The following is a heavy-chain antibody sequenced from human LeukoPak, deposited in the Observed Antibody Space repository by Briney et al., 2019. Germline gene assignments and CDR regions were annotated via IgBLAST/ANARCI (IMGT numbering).Heavy chain of an antibody. CDR2: ISSNGGST. D-gene: IGHD6-6*01. V-gene: IGHV3-64*01. CDR1: GFTFSSYA. CDR3: ARESYSSSYHFDY. J-gene: IGHJ4*02. Sequence: GGSLRLSCAASGFTFSSYAMHWVRQAPGKGLEYVSAISSNGGSTYYANSVKGRFTISRDNSKNTLYLQMGSLRAEDMAVYYCARESYSSSYHFDYWGQGTLVTVSS.